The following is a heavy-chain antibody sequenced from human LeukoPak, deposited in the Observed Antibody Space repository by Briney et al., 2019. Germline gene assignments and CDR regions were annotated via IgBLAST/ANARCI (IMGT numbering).Heavy chain of an antibody. D-gene: IGHD2-21*01. CDR1: GFAFSNYW. J-gene: IGHJ4*02. V-gene: IGHV3-74*01. Sequence: PGGSLRLSCVASGFAFSNYWMDWVRQAPGKGLVWVSRIQGDGSDTTYADSVKGRFTISRDNAKNTLYLQMNSLRAEDTAVYYCARDREAYCGGDCSHDYWGQGTLVTVSS. CDR2: IQGDGSDT. CDR3: ARDREAYCGGDCSHDY.